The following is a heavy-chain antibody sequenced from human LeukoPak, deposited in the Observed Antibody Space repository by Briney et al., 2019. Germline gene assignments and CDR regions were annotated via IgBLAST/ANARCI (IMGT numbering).Heavy chain of an antibody. Sequence: PSETLSLTCTVSGGSISPYYWSWIRQPPGKGLEWLGYIYYSGNTDYNPSFKSRVAISVDTSKNQFSLKLSSVTAADTAVYYCARSTGSTMFIDYWGQGTLVTVSS. D-gene: IGHD3-10*02. CDR3: ARSTGSTMFIDY. CDR2: IYYSGNT. J-gene: IGHJ4*02. CDR1: GGSISPYY. V-gene: IGHV4-59*01.